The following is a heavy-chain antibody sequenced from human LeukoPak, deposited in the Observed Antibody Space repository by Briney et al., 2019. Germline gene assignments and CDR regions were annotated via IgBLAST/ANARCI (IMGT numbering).Heavy chain of an antibody. V-gene: IGHV1-69*04. Sequence: GASVKVSCKASGGTFSSYAISWVRQAPGQGLEWMGRIIPILGIANYAQNFQGRVTITADKSTSTAYMELSSLRSDDTAVYYCASPEGRYFDWLLWAYWGQGTLVTVSS. CDR3: ASPEGRYFDWLLWAY. J-gene: IGHJ4*02. CDR1: GGTFSSYA. CDR2: IIPILGIA. D-gene: IGHD3-9*01.